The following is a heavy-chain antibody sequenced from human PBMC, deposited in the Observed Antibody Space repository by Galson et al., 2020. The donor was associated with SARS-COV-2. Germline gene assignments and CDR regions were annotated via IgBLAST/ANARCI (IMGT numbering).Heavy chain of an antibody. CDR2: ISYDGSNK. Sequence: QAGGSLRLSCAASGFTFSSYGMHWVRQAPGKGLEWVAVISYDGSNKYYADSVKGRFTISRDNSKNTLYLQMNSLRAEDTAVYYCARDGTYYYGSGPTEDRWFGELSSWIYSDVWGQGTTVTVSS. V-gene: IGHV3-30*03. J-gene: IGHJ6*02. D-gene: IGHD3-10*01. CDR3: ARDGTYYYGSGPTEDRWFGELSSWIYSDV. CDR1: GFTFSSYG.